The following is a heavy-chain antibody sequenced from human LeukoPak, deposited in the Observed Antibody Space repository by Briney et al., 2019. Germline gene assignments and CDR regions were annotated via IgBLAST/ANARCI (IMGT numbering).Heavy chain of an antibody. CDR3: ARGGGTLDY. V-gene: IGHV4-59*01. CDR1: GDSISSYY. J-gene: IGHJ4*02. Sequence: SETLSLTCTVSGDSISSYYWSWILQPPGKGLERIGYIYDSGKTNYNASLISRVTISVDTSKNQFSLKLTSVTPADTAVYYCARGGGTLDYWGQGTLVTVSS. D-gene: IGHD3-16*01. CDR2: IYDSGKT.